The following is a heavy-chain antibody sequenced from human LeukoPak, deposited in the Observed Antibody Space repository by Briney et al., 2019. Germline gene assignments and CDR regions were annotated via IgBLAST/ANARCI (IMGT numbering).Heavy chain of an antibody. J-gene: IGHJ5*02. Sequence: SETLSLTCAVYGGSFSSYYWNWIRQPPGKGLEWIGEISQSGSTKYNPSLKSRVTISVDTSKNQVSLRLSSVTAADSAVHYCAVRGGSSWWRFDPWGQGTLVTVSS. CDR1: GGSFSSYY. D-gene: IGHD6-13*01. CDR3: AVRGGSSWWRFDP. CDR2: ISQSGST. V-gene: IGHV4-34*01.